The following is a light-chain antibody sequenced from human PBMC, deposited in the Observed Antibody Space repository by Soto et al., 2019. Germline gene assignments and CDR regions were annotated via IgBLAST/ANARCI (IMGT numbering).Light chain of an antibody. V-gene: IGKV4-1*01. CDR2: WAS. J-gene: IGKJ1*01. CDR3: QQYYSTPRT. CDR1: QSVLYSSNNKNY. Sequence: DIVMTQSPDSLAVSLGERATINCKSSQSVLYSSNNKNYLAWYQQKPGQPPRLLIYWASTRESGVPDRFSGSGSGTDVTLTISSLQAKDVAVYYCQQYYSTPRTFGQGTKVEIK.